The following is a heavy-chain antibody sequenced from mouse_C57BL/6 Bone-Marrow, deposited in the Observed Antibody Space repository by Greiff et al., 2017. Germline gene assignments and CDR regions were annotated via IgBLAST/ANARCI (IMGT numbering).Heavy chain of an antibody. D-gene: IGHD1-1*01. V-gene: IGHV1-66*01. CDR2: IYPGSGNT. J-gene: IGHJ3*01. Sequence: QVQLQQSGPELVKPGASVKISCKASGYSFTSYYIHWVKQRPGQGLEWIGWIYPGSGNTKYNQKFKGKATLTADTSSSTAYMQLSSLTSEDSAVYYCARSDYGRGFAYWGQGTLVTVSA. CDR3: ARSDYGRGFAY. CDR1: GYSFTSYY.